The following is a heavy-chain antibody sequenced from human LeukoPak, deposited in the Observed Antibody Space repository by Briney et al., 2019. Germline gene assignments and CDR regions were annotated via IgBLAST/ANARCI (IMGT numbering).Heavy chain of an antibody. D-gene: IGHD3-10*01. V-gene: IGHV3-30*02. J-gene: IGHJ4*02. Sequence: PGGSLRLSCAASGFIFSTYGMHWVRQAPGKGLGWVAFIRNDGSDKYYAVSVKGRFTISRDNSKNTLYLQMNSLRAEDTALYYCAKDRAFGQFLWGNDYWGQGTLVTVSS. CDR2: IRNDGSDK. CDR1: GFIFSTYG. CDR3: AKDRAFGQFLWGNDY.